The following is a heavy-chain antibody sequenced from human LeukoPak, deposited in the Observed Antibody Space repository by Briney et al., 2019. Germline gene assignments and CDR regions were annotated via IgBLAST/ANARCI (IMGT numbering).Heavy chain of an antibody. CDR2: ISPDGSTT. D-gene: IGHD5-12*01. CDR1: GFTFSRYW. Sequence: GGSLRLSCAASGFTFSRYWMHWVRQAPGKGLMWVSRISPDGSTTLYADSVKGRFTISRDNAKNTLYLQMNSLGAEDTAVYYCAREEGLDYWGQGTLVTVSS. CDR3: AREEGLDY. V-gene: IGHV3-74*03. J-gene: IGHJ4*02.